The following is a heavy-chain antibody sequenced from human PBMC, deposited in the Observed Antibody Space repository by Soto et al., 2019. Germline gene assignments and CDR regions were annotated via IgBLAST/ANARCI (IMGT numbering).Heavy chain of an antibody. CDR3: ARERGCSGGSCYYCMDF. D-gene: IGHD2-15*01. J-gene: IGHJ6*02. CDR1: GGTFSSYT. Sequence: QVQLVQSGAEVKKPGSSVKVSCKASGGTFSSYTISWVRQAPGQGLEWMGRIIPILGIANYAQKFQGRVTITADKSTSTAYMERSSGRSEDTAVYYCARERGCSGGSCYYCMDFWGQGTTVTVSS. V-gene: IGHV1-69*08. CDR2: IIPILGIA.